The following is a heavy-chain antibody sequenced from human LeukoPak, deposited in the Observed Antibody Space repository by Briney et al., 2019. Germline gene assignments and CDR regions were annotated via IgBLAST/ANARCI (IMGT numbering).Heavy chain of an antibody. Sequence: SETLSLTCTVSGYSISSGYYWGWIRQPPGKGLEWIGSIYHSGSTYYNPSLKSRVTISVDTSKNQFSLKLSSVTAADTAVYYCAKDRRYYGSGALYGMDVWGQGTTVTVSS. D-gene: IGHD3-10*01. V-gene: IGHV4-38-2*02. CDR3: AKDRRYYGSGALYGMDV. CDR1: GYSISSGYY. CDR2: IYHSGST. J-gene: IGHJ6*02.